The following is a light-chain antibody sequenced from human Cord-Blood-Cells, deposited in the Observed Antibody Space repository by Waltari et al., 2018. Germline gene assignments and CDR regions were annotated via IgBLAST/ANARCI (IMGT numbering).Light chain of an antibody. Sequence: EIVMKQSPATLSVYPGERGTLSCRASQSVSSNLAWYQQKPGQAPRLLIYGASTRATGIPARFSGSGSGTEFTLTISSLQSEDFAVYYCQQYNNWPLTFGGGTKVEIK. CDR3: QQYNNWPLT. CDR1: QSVSSN. V-gene: IGKV3-15*01. CDR2: GAS. J-gene: IGKJ4*01.